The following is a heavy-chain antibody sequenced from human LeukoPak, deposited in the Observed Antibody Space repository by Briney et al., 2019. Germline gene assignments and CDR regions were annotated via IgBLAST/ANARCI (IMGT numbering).Heavy chain of an antibody. CDR2: ISYDGSNK. J-gene: IGHJ4*02. CDR3: AKAGFWSGPARYFDY. Sequence: GGSLRLSCAASGFTFSSYGMRWVRQAPGKGLEWVAVISYDGSNKYYADSVKGRFTISRDNSKNTLYLQMNSLRAEDTAVYSCAKAGFWSGPARYFDYWGQGTLVTVSS. D-gene: IGHD3-3*01. CDR1: GFTFSSYG. V-gene: IGHV3-30*18.